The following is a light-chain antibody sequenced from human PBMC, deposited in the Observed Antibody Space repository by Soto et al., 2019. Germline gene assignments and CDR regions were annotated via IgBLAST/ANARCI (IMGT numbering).Light chain of an antibody. V-gene: IGKV1-39*01. CDR3: QQSYSTRYT. CDR1: QTISNL. J-gene: IGKJ2*01. Sequence: DMAMTQSPSSLSASVGDRVTITCRPSQTISNLINWYQQKPGKAPNLLIYAASSLQPVVPSRFSGSASGTDLTLTISSLKPEDFATYYCQQSYSTRYTLGQGTKLEIK. CDR2: AAS.